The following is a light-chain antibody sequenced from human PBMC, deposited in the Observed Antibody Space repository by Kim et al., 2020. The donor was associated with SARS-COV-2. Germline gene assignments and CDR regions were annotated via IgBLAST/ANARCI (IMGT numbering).Light chain of an antibody. V-gene: IGLV2-23*02. Sequence: QSALTQPASVSGSPGQSITISCTGTSSDVGSYNLVSWYQQHPGRAPKLMIYEVTKRPSGFSNRFSASKSGNTASLTISGLQAEDVADYYCCSYAGSSTFVVFGGGTQLTVL. CDR2: EVT. CDR1: SSDVGSYNL. J-gene: IGLJ2*01. CDR3: CSYAGSSTFVV.